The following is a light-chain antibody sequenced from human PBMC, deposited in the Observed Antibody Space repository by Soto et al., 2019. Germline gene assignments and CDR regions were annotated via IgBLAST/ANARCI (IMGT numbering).Light chain of an antibody. V-gene: IGKV1-39*01. CDR3: QQTYSVPDT. Sequence: DIQMTQSPTSLSASEGDRVTITCRASQNIKSYLNWYQHKPGEAPRLLIFGESALQGGVPSRFSGSGSGTDFNLTIYSLQPEDFATYYCQQTYSVPDTFGQGTKLEIQ. J-gene: IGKJ2*01. CDR1: QNIKSY. CDR2: GES.